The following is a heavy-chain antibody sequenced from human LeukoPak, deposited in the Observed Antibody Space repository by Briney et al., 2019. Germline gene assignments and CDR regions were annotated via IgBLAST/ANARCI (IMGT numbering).Heavy chain of an antibody. CDR3: ARSDTAMGKSWWYFDL. D-gene: IGHD5-18*01. V-gene: IGHV3-23*01. Sequence: GGSLRLSCAASGFTFSSYAMSWVRQAPGKGLEWVSAISGSGGSTYYADSVKGRFTISRDNSKNTLYLQMNSLRAEDTAVYYCARSDTAMGKSWWYFDLWGRGTLVTVSS. J-gene: IGHJ2*01. CDR1: GFTFSSYA. CDR2: ISGSGGST.